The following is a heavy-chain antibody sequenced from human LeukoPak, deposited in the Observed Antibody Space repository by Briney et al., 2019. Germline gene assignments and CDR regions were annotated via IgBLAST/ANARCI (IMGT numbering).Heavy chain of an antibody. J-gene: IGHJ4*02. Sequence: PSETLSLTCTVSGGSTSSYYWSWMRQPAGKGLEWIGRISSSGSTDYNPSLKSRVTMSVDTSKTQFSLKLSSVTAADTAVYYCAREGRSSTPGYRGQGTLVTVSS. CDR3: AREGRSSTPGY. CDR2: ISSSGST. CDR1: GGSTSSYY. V-gene: IGHV4-4*07. D-gene: IGHD2-15*01.